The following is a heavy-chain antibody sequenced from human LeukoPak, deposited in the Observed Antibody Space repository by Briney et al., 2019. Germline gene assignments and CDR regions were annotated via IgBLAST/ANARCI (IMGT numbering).Heavy chain of an antibody. CDR2: IYQSGST. J-gene: IGHJ4*02. Sequence: PSETLSLTCAVAGGSMTSGDYSWSWIRQPPGKGLEWIGYIYQSGSTYYHSSLKSRLIISLDKSKNQFSLRLSSVTAADTAVFYCVRVSARTGAIDYWGQGTLVTVSS. CDR3: VRVSARTGAIDY. V-gene: IGHV4-30-2*01. CDR1: GGSMTSGDYS. D-gene: IGHD7-27*01.